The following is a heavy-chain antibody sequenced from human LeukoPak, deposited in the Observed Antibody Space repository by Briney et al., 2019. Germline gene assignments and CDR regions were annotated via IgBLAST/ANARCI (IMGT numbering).Heavy chain of an antibody. CDR1: GFTFSSYA. D-gene: IGHD1-26*01. CDR3: AKDRAPNGIVAATLDY. CDR2: ISGSGGST. Sequence: GGSLRLSCAASGFTFSSYAMSWVRQAPGKGLEWVSAISGSGGSTYYADSVKGRFTISRDNSKNTLYLQMNSLRAEDTAVYYCAKDRAPNGIVAATLDYWGQGTLVTVSS. V-gene: IGHV3-23*01. J-gene: IGHJ4*02.